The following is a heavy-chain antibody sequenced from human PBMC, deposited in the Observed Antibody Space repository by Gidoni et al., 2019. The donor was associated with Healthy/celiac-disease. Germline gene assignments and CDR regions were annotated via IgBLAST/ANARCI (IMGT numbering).Heavy chain of an antibody. J-gene: IGHJ4*02. V-gene: IGHV4-34*01. Sequence: QVQLQQWGAGLLKPSETLSLTCAVSGGSFSGYYWSWIRQPPGKGLEWIGEINHSGSTNYNPSLKSRVTISVDTSKNQFSLKLSSVTAADTAVYYCARDSRGRGGFDYWGQGTLVTVSS. CDR2: INHSGST. CDR3: ARDSRGRGGFDY. CDR1: GGSFSGYY. D-gene: IGHD2-21*01.